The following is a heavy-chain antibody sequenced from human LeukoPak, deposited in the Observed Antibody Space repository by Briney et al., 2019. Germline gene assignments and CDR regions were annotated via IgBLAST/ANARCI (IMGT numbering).Heavy chain of an antibody. Sequence: SETLSLTCAASGDSVVTHKYFWGWLRQPPGRGPEWIGSIFYVGSTHYNPSLQSRVSISIDTSKNQFSLKMTSLTAADTAVYYCARTSVAYFGYWGQGTLVTVSS. V-gene: IGHV4-39*01. CDR1: GDSVVTHKYF. D-gene: IGHD6-19*01. J-gene: IGHJ4*02. CDR3: ARTSVAYFGY. CDR2: IFYVGST.